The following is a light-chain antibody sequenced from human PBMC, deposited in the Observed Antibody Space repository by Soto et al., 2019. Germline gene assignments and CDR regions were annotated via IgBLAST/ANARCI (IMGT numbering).Light chain of an antibody. CDR2: GAS. CDR1: QSVSSSY. Sequence: EIVRTQSPATLSGSPGERATLSCRASQSVSSSYLAWYQQKPGQAPRLLIYGASSRATGIPDRFSGSGSGTDFTLTISRLEPEDFAVYYCQQYGSSPGTFGQGTKVDIK. CDR3: QQYGSSPGT. J-gene: IGKJ1*01. V-gene: IGKV3-20*01.